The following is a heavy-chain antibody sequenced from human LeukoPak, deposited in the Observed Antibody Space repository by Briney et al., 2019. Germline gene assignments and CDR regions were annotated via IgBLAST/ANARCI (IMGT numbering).Heavy chain of an antibody. J-gene: IGHJ4*02. CDR3: ARDRSPTYYDSSGYYY. CDR2: INPSGGST. V-gene: IGHV1-46*01. CDR1: GYTFTSYY. D-gene: IGHD3-22*01. Sequence: ASVKVSCKASGYTFTSYYMHWVRQAPGQGLEWMGIINPSGGSTSYAQKFQGRVTITRDTSTSTVYMELSSLRSEDTAVYYCARDRSPTYYDSSGYYYWGQGTLVTVSS.